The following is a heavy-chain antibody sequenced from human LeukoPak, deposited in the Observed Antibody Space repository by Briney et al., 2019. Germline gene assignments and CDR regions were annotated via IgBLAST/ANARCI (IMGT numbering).Heavy chain of an antibody. CDR1: EYTFTAYY. V-gene: IGHV1-2*02. CDR3: ARDVTDSWFDP. D-gene: IGHD4-11*01. CDR2: MKTRRGAT. Sequence: SVKVTCKASEYTFTAYYMHWVRQSPGQGREWMGWMKTRRGATNYARKFQGRVTMTRDTSISTAYMGLSRLTSDDTAVYFCARDVTDSWFDPWGQGTQVTVYS. J-gene: IGHJ5*02.